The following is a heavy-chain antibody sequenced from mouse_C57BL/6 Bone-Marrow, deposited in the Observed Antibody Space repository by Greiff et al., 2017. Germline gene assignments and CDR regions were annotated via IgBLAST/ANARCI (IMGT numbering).Heavy chain of an antibody. CDR3: ARIYYDYHQSCFDV. CDR2: INPNNGGT. D-gene: IGHD2-4*01. Sequence: VQLQQSGPELVKPGASVKIPCKASGYTFTDYNMDWVKQSHGKSLEWIGDINPNNGGTIYNQKFKGKATLTVDKSSSTAYMELRSLTSEDTAVYYCARIYYDYHQSCFDVWGTGTTVTVSS. CDR1: GYTFTDYN. J-gene: IGHJ1*03. V-gene: IGHV1-18*01.